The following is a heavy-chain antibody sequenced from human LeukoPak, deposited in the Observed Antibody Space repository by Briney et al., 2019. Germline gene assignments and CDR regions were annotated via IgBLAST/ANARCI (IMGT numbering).Heavy chain of an antibody. J-gene: IGHJ4*02. Sequence: HPSETLSLTCTVSGGSISSSSYYWGWIRQPPRKGLEWIGSIYYSGSTYYNPSLKSRVTISVDTSKNQFSLKLSSVTAADTAVYYCARDYDILTGSSAVDYWGQGTLVTVSS. CDR3: ARDYDILTGSSAVDY. V-gene: IGHV4-39*02. CDR1: GGSISSSSYY. CDR2: IYYSGST. D-gene: IGHD3-9*01.